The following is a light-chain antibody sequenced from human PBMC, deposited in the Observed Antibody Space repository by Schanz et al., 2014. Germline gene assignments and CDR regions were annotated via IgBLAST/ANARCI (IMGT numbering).Light chain of an antibody. Sequence: EIVMTQSPATLSVSPGERATLSCRASQSVSSNLAWFQQKPGQAPRLLIYGASTRATGIPARFSGSGSGTEFTLTISSLQSEDSATYYCLQDYNYPRMFGQGTKVEIK. J-gene: IGKJ1*01. CDR2: GAS. CDR3: LQDYNYPRM. CDR1: QSVSSN. V-gene: IGKV3-15*01.